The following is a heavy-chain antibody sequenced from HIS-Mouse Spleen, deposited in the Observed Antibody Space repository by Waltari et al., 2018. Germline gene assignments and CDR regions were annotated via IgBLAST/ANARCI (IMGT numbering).Heavy chain of an antibody. D-gene: IGHD3-3*01. J-gene: IGHJ3*02. CDR3: ARDFHDFWSGYYGGDKKHDAFDI. V-gene: IGHV4-4*07. CDR2: NYTSGSP. CDR1: GGSISSYY. Sequence: QVQLQESGPGLVKPSETLSLTCTVSGGSISSYYWSWIRQPAGKGLEWIGRNYTSGSPTDTPSLKSRVTMSVDTSKNQFSLKLSSVTAADTAVYYCARDFHDFWSGYYGGDKKHDAFDIWGQGTMVTVSS.